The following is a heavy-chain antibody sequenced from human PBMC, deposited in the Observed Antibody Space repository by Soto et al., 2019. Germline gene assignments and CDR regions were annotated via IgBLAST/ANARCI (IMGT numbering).Heavy chain of an antibody. CDR2: ISGSGDST. CDR3: AKKRSSGWSFDY. D-gene: IGHD6-19*01. J-gene: IGHJ4*02. Sequence: GGSLRLSCAASGFTFSAYAMNWVRQAPGKALEWVSGISGSGDSTYYAYFVKGRFTVSRDNSKNTLYLQMNSLRAEDTSVFYCAKKRSSGWSFDYWRQGTLVTVSS. V-gene: IGHV3-23*01. CDR1: GFTFSAYA.